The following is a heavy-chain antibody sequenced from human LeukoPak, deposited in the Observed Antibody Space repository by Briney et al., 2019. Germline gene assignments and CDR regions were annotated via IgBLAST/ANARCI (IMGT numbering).Heavy chain of an antibody. CDR2: AHYSGST. CDR1: GGSISSYY. Sequence: SGTLSLTCTVSGGSISSYYWTWIRQPPGKGLEWIGCAHYSGSTNYNPSLESRVTISVDTSKNQFSLRLTSLTPADTAVYYCARSHLLWFGELQGSWFDPWGQGTLVTVSS. J-gene: IGHJ5*02. CDR3: ARSHLLWFGELQGSWFDP. D-gene: IGHD3-10*01. V-gene: IGHV4-59*01.